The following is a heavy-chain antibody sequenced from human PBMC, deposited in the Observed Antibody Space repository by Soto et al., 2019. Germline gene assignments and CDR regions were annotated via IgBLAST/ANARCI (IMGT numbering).Heavy chain of an antibody. CDR3: ARDRGGYNWNYFQSVYFDY. Sequence: PGGSLRLSCAASGFTFSSYSMNWVRQAPGKGLEWVSYISSSSSTIYYADSVKGRFTISRDNAKNSLYLQMNSLRDEDTAVYYCARDRGGYNWNYFQSVYFDYWGQGTLVTVSS. V-gene: IGHV3-48*02. J-gene: IGHJ4*02. D-gene: IGHD1-7*01. CDR1: GFTFSSYS. CDR2: ISSSSSTI.